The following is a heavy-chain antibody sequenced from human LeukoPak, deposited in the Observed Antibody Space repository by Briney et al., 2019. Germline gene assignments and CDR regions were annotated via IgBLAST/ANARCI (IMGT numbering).Heavy chain of an antibody. J-gene: IGHJ2*01. V-gene: IGHV3-21*01. CDR3: ARDASDYWFFDL. D-gene: IGHD3-3*01. CDR2: ISSSSSYI. Sequence: GGSLRLSCAASGFTFSSYSMNWVRQAPGKGLEWVSSISSSSSYIYYADSVKGRFTISRDNAKNSLYLQMNSLRAEDTAVYYCARDASDYWFFDLWGRGTLVTVSS. CDR1: GFTFSSYS.